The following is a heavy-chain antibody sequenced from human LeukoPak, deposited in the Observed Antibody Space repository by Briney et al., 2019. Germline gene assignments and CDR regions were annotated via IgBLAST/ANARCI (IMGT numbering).Heavy chain of an antibody. Sequence: RGSLRLSCAASGFTFSSYWMHWVRQAPGKGLVWVSRINSDGSSTTHADSVKGRFTISRDNAKNTLYLQMNSLRAEDTAVYYCARLSRDGDAFDLWGQGTMVTVSS. D-gene: IGHD3-16*02. CDR3: ARLSRDGDAFDL. J-gene: IGHJ3*01. V-gene: IGHV3-74*01. CDR1: GFTFSSYW. CDR2: INSDGSST.